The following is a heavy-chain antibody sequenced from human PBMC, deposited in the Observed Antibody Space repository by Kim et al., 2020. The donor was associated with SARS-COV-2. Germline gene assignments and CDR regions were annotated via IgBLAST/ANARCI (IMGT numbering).Heavy chain of an antibody. D-gene: IGHD1-20*01. CDR3: ARRKSNTNWNGYYYYYGMDV. V-gene: IGHV3-21*01. J-gene: IGHJ6*02. CDR2: ISSSSSYI. Sequence: GGSLRLSCAASGFTFSSYSMNWVRQAPGKGLEWVSSISSSSSYIYYADSVKGRFTISRDNAKNSLYLQMNSLRAEDTAVYYCARRKSNTNWNGYYYYYGMDVGGQGTTVTVSS. CDR1: GFTFSSYS.